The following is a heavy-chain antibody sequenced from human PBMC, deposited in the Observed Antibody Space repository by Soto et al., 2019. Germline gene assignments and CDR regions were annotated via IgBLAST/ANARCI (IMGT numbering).Heavy chain of an antibody. CDR3: ARDGWGSNWYFDL. Sequence: GSLRLSCGAPGVTFKDYGMHWVRQAPGKGLEWVAVISYDGKQAYYADSVKGRFTISKDKSKRTLFLQMNSLRVDDTAVYYCARDGWGSNWYFDLWGRGTLVTVSS. J-gene: IGHJ2*01. V-gene: IGHV3-30*03. CDR1: GVTFKDYG. CDR2: ISYDGKQA. D-gene: IGHD3-16*01.